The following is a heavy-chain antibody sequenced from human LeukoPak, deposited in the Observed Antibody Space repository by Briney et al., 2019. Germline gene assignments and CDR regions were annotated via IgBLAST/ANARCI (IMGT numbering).Heavy chain of an antibody. CDR2: IGSDGSKK. Sequence: GGSLRLSCVASGFMFSDHAFHWVRQSPDKGLEWVALIGSDGSKKYYADSVQGRFTVSRENSKNTLFLQMNTLRAGDTAVYFCARQMTSTRLFDSRGQGTLVTVSS. CDR1: GFMFSDHA. J-gene: IGHJ4*02. D-gene: IGHD5/OR15-5a*01. CDR3: ARQMTSTRLFDS. V-gene: IGHV3-30*04.